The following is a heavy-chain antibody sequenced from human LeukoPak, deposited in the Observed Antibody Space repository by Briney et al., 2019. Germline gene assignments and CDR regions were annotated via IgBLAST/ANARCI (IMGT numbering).Heavy chain of an antibody. D-gene: IGHD6-19*01. Sequence: ASVRVSCTASGYTFTPYYMHWVRQAPGQGREWMGWINPNSGGTNSAQKFPSRVTMTRDTAIGTAYMELSRLRAVDTAVYYCASAYSSGWYFDDWGQGTLVTVAS. CDR3: ASAYSSGWYFDD. CDR1: GYTFTPYY. J-gene: IGHJ4*02. V-gene: IGHV1-2*02. CDR2: INPNSGGT.